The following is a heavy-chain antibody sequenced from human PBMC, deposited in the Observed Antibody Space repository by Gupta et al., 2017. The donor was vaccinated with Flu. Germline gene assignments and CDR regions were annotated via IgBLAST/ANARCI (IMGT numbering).Heavy chain of an antibody. CDR2: VYPDNSDT. D-gene: IGHD2-21*02. CDR3: ARFRFCGGDCYSGFDF. Sequence: VRQMPGKGLEWMGIVYPDNSDTRYGPSFQGQVTMSADKSISTAYLQWSSLQASDTATYYCARFRFCGGDCYSGFDFWGQGTLVTVSS. V-gene: IGHV5-51*01. J-gene: IGHJ4*02.